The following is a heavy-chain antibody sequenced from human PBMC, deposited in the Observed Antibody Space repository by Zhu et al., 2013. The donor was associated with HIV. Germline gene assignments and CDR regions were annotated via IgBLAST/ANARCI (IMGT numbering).Heavy chain of an antibody. Sequence: QVQLQESGPGLVKPSETLSLTCTVSGGSISSSSYYWGWIRQPPGKGLEWIGSIYYSGSTYYNPSLKSRVTISVDTSKNQFSLKLSSVTAADTAVYYCARGRPSYCGGDCLGARGAFDIVGPRGQVVTVSS. CDR3: ARGRPSYCGGDCLGARGAFDI. CDR1: GGSISSSSYY. D-gene: IGHD2-21*02. V-gene: IGHV4-39*07. CDR2: IYYSGST. J-gene: IGHJ3*02.